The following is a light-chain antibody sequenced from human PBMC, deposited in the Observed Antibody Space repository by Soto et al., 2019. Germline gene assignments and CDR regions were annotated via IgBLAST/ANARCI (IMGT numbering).Light chain of an antibody. CDR2: TAS. V-gene: IGKV1-9*01. Sequence: DIQLTQSPSFLPASVGDRVTITCRASQGISSYLAWYQQKPGKAPNLLIYTASTLQTGVPSRFSGSGSGTEFTLTISSLQPEDFATYYCQQLNSNPPWTFGQGTKVEIK. CDR1: QGISSY. J-gene: IGKJ1*01. CDR3: QQLNSNPPWT.